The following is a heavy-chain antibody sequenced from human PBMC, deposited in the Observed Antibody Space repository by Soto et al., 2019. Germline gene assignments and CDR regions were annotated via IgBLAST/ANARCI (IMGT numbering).Heavy chain of an antibody. J-gene: IGHJ6*02. V-gene: IGHV1-18*01. CDR2: ISSYNGDT. Sequence: QVQLVQSGAAVKKPGASVKVSCTASGYTFTRSGISWVRQAPGQGPEWMGWISSYNGDTNYAQTFQGRVTMTTDTAPSTADRELRSLRSDDTAGYYCAREGVAPYYCDGMDVWGQGTPVTVSS. D-gene: IGHD5-12*01. CDR1: GYTFTRSG. CDR3: AREGVAPYYCDGMDV.